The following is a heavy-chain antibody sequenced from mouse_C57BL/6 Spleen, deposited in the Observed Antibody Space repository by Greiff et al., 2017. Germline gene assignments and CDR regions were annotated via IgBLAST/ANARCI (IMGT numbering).Heavy chain of an antibody. V-gene: IGHV6-6*01. Sequence: EVKLVESGGGLVQPGGSMKLSCAASGFTFSDAWMDWVRQSPEKGLEWVAEIRNKANNHATYYAESVKGRFTISRDDSKSSVYLQMNSLRAEDTGIYYCTRHTTVVAEYFDVWGTGTTVTVSS. CDR1: GFTFSDAW. D-gene: IGHD1-1*01. J-gene: IGHJ1*03. CDR2: IRNKANNHAT. CDR3: TRHTTVVAEYFDV.